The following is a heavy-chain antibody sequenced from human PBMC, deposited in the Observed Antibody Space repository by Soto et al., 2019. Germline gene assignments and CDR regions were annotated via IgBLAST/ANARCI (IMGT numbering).Heavy chain of an antibody. D-gene: IGHD2-15*01. V-gene: IGHV1-18*01. Sequence: ASVKVSCKASGYTFTSYGISWVRQAPGQGLEWMGWISAYNGNTNYAQKLQGRVTMTTDTSTSTAYMELSSLRSEDTAVYYCARGYCSGGSCYGLYYYYYYGMDVWGQGTTVTVS. CDR2: ISAYNGNT. CDR3: ARGYCSGGSCYGLYYYYYYGMDV. CDR1: GYTFTSYG. J-gene: IGHJ6*02.